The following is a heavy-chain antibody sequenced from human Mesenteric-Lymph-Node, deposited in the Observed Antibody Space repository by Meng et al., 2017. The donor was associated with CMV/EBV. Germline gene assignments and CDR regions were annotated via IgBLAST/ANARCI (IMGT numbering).Heavy chain of an antibody. CDR3: AREVGSSARFDY. CDR1: GFTVSSNY. V-gene: IGHV3-53*01. J-gene: IGHJ4*02. D-gene: IGHD6-19*01. CDR2: IYSGGST. Sequence: GGSLRLSCAASGFTVSSNYMSWVRQAPGKGLEWVSVIYSGGSTYYADSVKGRFTISRDNAKNSLYLQMNSLRAEDTAFYYCAREVGSSARFDYWGQGTLVTVSS.